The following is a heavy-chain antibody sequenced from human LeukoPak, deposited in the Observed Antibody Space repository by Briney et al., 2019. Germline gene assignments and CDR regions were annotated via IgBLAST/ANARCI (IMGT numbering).Heavy chain of an antibody. V-gene: IGHV4-4*07. J-gene: IGHJ4*02. CDR3: ARESTAVGPPYYFDY. CDR1: GGSISSYY. Sequence: SETLSLTCTVSGGSISSYYWSWIRQPPGKGLEWIGRIYTNDNSNYNPSLKSRVTMSIDTSKNQFSLRLSSVTAADTAIYYCARESTAVGPPYYFDYWGPGTRVTVSS. D-gene: IGHD6-13*01. CDR2: IYTNDNS.